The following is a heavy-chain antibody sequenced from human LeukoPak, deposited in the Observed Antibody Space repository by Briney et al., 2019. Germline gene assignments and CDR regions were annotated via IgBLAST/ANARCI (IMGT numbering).Heavy chain of an antibody. CDR1: GGSISSSSYY. J-gene: IGHJ6*03. V-gene: IGHV4-39*01. D-gene: IGHD2-15*01. Sequence: PSETLSLTCTVSGGSISSSSYYWGWIRQPPGKGLEWTGSIYYSGSTYYNPSLKSRVTISVDTSKNQFSLKLSSVTAADTAVYYCARHVGYYYYYYMDVWGKGTTVTVSS. CDR3: ARHVGYYYYYYMDV. CDR2: IYYSGST.